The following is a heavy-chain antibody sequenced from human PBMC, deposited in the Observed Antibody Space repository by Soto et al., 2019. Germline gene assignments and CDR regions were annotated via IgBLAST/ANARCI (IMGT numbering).Heavy chain of an antibody. CDR2: ISWNSGSI. J-gene: IGHJ4*02. V-gene: IGHV3-9*01. D-gene: IGHD6-13*01. Sequence: VQLVESGGGLVQPGRSLRLSCAASGFTFDDYAMHWVRQAPGKGLEWVSGISWNSGSIGYADSVKGRFTISRDNAKNSLYLQMNSLRAEDTALYYCAKDHGVAAAGTDYFDYWGQGTLVTVSS. CDR3: AKDHGVAAAGTDYFDY. CDR1: GFTFDDYA.